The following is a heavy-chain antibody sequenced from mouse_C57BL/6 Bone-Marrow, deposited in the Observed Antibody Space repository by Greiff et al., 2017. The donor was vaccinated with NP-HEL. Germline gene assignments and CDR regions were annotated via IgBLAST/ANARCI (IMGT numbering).Heavy chain of an antibody. CDR1: GFSLTSYG. CDR3: ARNFAYYRDAMDY. Sequence: QVQLQQSGPGLVQPSQSLSITCTVSGFSLTSYGVHWVRQSPGKGLEWLGVIWSGGSTDYNAAFISRLSISKDNSKSQVFFKMNSLQADDTAIYYCARNFAYYRDAMDYWGQGTSVTVSS. CDR2: IWSGGST. J-gene: IGHJ4*01. V-gene: IGHV2-2*01. D-gene: IGHD2-12*01.